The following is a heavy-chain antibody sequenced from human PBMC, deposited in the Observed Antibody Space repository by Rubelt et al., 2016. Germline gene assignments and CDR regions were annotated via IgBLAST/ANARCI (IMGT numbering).Heavy chain of an antibody. CDR2: ISGGGGST. V-gene: IGHV3-23*01. Sequence: GGGLGQPGGSLRLSCTASGFAFSIYAMNWVRQAPGKGLEWVSAISGGGGSTYYGDSVKGRFTISRDNSKNTLFLQINSLGAEDTAVYYCAGRTDPNWYFDLWGRGTLVTVSS. D-gene: IGHD1-1*01. CDR3: AGRTDPNWYFDL. CDR1: GFAFSIYA. J-gene: IGHJ2*01.